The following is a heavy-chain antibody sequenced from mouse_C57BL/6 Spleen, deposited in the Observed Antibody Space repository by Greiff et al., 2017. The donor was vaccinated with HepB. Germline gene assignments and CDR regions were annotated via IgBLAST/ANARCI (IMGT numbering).Heavy chain of an antibody. CDR3: ARRGDGSRYWYFDV. J-gene: IGHJ1*03. Sequence: EVKVEESGGGLVQPGGSLKLSCAASGFTFSDYYMYWVRQTPEKRLEWVAYISNGGGSTYYPDTVKGRFTISRDNAKNTLYLQMSRLKSEDTAMYYCARRGDGSRYWYFDVWGTGTTVTVSS. CDR1: GFTFSDYY. CDR2: ISNGGGST. D-gene: IGHD2-3*01. V-gene: IGHV5-12*01.